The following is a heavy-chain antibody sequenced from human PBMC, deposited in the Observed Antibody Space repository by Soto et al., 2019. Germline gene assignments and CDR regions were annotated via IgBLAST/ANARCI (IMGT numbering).Heavy chain of an antibody. J-gene: IGHJ6*02. CDR1: GGTFSSYA. Sequence: SVKVSCKAAGGTFSSYASSWVRQAPGQGLEWMGGIIPIFGTANYAQKFQGRVTITADKSTSTAYMELSSPRSEDTAVYYCARDYGSGWSGDYYYGMDVWGQGTTVTVSS. CDR2: IIPIFGTA. D-gene: IGHD3-10*01. CDR3: ARDYGSGWSGDYYYGMDV. V-gene: IGHV1-69*06.